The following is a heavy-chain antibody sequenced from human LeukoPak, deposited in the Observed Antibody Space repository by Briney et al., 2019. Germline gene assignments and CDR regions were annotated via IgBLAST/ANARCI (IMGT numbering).Heavy chain of an antibody. CDR3: AKDSWAYSSGWPHYFDY. D-gene: IGHD6-19*01. Sequence: GRSLRLSCAASGFTFSSYAMHWVRQAPGKGLEWVSGISWNSGSIGYADSVKGRFTISRDNAKNSLYLQMNSLRAEDTALYYCAKDSWAYSSGWPHYFDYWGQGTLVTVSS. J-gene: IGHJ4*02. CDR2: ISWNSGSI. V-gene: IGHV3-9*01. CDR1: GFTFSSYA.